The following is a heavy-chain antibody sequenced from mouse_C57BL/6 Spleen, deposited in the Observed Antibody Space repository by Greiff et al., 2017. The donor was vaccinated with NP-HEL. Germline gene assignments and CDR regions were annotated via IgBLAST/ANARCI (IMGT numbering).Heavy chain of an antibody. Sequence: VQLQQSGAELVRPGASVTLSCKASGYTFTDYEMHWVKQTPVHGLEWIGAIDPETGGTAYNQKFKGKAILTADKSSSTAYMELRSLTSEDSAVYYCTRNDDDEGGYDFDYWGQGTTLTVSS. CDR3: TRNDDDEGGYDFDY. D-gene: IGHD2-4*01. V-gene: IGHV1-15*01. CDR1: GYTFTDYE. J-gene: IGHJ2*01. CDR2: IDPETGGT.